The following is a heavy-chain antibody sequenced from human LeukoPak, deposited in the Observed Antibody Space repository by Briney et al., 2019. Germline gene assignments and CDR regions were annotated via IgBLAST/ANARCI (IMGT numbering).Heavy chain of an antibody. J-gene: IGHJ5*02. CDR2: ISYDGSNK. CDR3: ARDGDLQYWFDP. Sequence: GGSLRLSCAASGFTFSSYVMHWVRQAPGKGLEWVAVISYDGSNKYYADSVKGRFTISRDNSKNTLYLQMNSLRAEDTAVYYCARDGDLQYWFDPWGQGTLVTVSS. CDR1: GFTFSSYV. D-gene: IGHD7-27*01. V-gene: IGHV3-30*03.